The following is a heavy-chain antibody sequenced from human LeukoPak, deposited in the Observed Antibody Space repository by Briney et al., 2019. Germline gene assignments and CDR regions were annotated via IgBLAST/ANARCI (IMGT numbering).Heavy chain of an antibody. CDR3: ARETPTTRGGHYYGMDV. J-gene: IGHJ6*02. CDR1: GYTFTGYY. Sequence: ASVKVSCKASGYTFTGYYMHWVRQAPGQGLEGMGWSNPNSGGRNCAQKFQSRVTMTRDTSISTDYMQLSRLRSDDTALYYSARETPTTRGGHYYGMDVWGQGTTVTVSS. D-gene: IGHD1-1*01. CDR2: SNPNSGGR. V-gene: IGHV1-2*02.